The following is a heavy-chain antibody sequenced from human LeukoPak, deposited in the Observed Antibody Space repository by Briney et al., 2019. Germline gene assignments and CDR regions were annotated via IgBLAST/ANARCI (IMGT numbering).Heavy chain of an antibody. Sequence: SVKVSCKASGGTFSSYAISWVRQAPGQGLEWMGGIIPIFGTANYAQKFQGRVTITADESTSTAYMELSSLRSEDTAVYYCARADGYSYGRGAFSFDYWGQGTLVTVSS. CDR1: GGTFSSYA. CDR2: IIPIFGTA. CDR3: ARADGYSYGRGAFSFDY. V-gene: IGHV1-69*13. D-gene: IGHD5-18*01. J-gene: IGHJ4*02.